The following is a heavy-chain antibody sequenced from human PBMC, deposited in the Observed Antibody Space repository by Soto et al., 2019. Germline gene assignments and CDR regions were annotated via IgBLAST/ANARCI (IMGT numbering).Heavy chain of an antibody. V-gene: IGHV3-30*18. CDR1: GFTFSSYG. J-gene: IGHJ5*02. Sequence: PGGSLRLSCAASGFTFSSYGMHWVRQAPGKGLEWVAVISYDGSNKYYADSVKGRFTISRDNSKNTLYLQMNSLRAEDTAVYYCAKDSATMRFAHWGQGTLVTVSS. CDR2: ISYDGSNK. CDR3: AKDSATMRFAH. D-gene: IGHD3-22*01.